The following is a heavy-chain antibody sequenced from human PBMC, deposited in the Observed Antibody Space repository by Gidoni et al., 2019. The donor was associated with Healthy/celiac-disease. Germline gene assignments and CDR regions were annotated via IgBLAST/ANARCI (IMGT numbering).Heavy chain of an antibody. CDR3: ARGGVTVTLYYYYYGMDV. Sequence: EVQLVESGGGLVKPGGSLRLSCAASGFTFSSYSMNWVRQAPGKGLEWVSSISSSSSYIYYADSVKGRFTISRDNAKNSLYLQMNSLRAEDTAVYYCARGGVTVTLYYYYYGMDVWGQGTTVTVSS. J-gene: IGHJ6*02. CDR1: GFTFSSYS. D-gene: IGHD4-17*01. V-gene: IGHV3-21*01. CDR2: ISSSSSYI.